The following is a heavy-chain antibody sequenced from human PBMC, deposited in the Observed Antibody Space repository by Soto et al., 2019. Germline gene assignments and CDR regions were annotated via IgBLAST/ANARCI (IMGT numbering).Heavy chain of an antibody. Sequence: SETLSLTCAVYGGSFSGYYWSWIRQPPGKGLEWIGEINHSGSTNYNPSLKSRVTISVDTSKNQFSLKLSSVTAADTAVYYCARAGLRVVVPAAAFYYYYGMDVWGQGTTVTV. CDR3: ARAGLRVVVPAAAFYYYYGMDV. D-gene: IGHD2-2*01. CDR1: GGSFSGYY. V-gene: IGHV4-34*01. J-gene: IGHJ6*02. CDR2: INHSGST.